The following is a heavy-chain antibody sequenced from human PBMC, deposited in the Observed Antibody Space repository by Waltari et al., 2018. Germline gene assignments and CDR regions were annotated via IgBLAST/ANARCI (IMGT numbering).Heavy chain of an antibody. CDR1: VFPLYNYL. CDR2: IKQDGSEK. J-gene: IGHJ4*02. D-gene: IGHD6-19*01. Sequence: EVQPVESGGGLVQPGGTLRLSGAASVFPLYNYLVTCVRQAPGKGREWGANIKQDGSEKYYVDSVKGRFTISRDNAKNSLYLQMNSLTAEDTAVYSCARDLYSTGSHDYWGQGTLVTVSS. CDR3: ARDLYSTGSHDY. V-gene: IGHV3-7*01.